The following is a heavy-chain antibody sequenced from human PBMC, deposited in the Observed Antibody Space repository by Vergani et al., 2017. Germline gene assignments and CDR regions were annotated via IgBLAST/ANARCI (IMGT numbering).Heavy chain of an antibody. V-gene: IGHV1-69*01. CDR1: GGTFSSYA. Sequence: QVQLVQSGAEVKKPGSSVKVSCKASGGTFSSYAISWVRQAPGQGLEWMGGIIPIFGTANYAQKFQGRVTITADESTSTAYMELSSLRSEDTAVYYCATSITHIAVVPAAMKGYYYYYVDVWGKGTTVVVSS. CDR2: IIPIFGTA. CDR3: ATSITHIAVVPAAMKGYYYYYVDV. D-gene: IGHD2-2*01. J-gene: IGHJ6*03.